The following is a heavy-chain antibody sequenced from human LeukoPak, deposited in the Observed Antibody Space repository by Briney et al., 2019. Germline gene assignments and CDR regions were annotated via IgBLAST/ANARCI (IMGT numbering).Heavy chain of an antibody. J-gene: IGHJ6*02. D-gene: IGHD3-10*01. CDR1: GFTFDNYA. CDR2: ISGSGDGT. Sequence: GGSLRLSCTASGFTFDNYAMIWVRQAPGKGLEWVSVISGSGDGTYSADSVRGRFTISRDNSKNTLYLEMSSLRVEDTAVYHCAKGRNSYDSGRCHGPNCYYGMDVWGQGTTVIVSS. V-gene: IGHV3-23*01. CDR3: AKGRNSYDSGRCHGPNCYYGMDV.